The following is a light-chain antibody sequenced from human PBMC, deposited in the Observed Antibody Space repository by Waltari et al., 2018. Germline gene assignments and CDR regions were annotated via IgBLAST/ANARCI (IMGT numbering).Light chain of an antibody. CDR3: QQFSSFPWT. V-gene: IGKV1-5*03. CDR1: QTINNW. CDR2: KAS. Sequence: DIQMTQSPSSLSASVGDRVTITCRASQTINNWLAWYQQKPGKAPKLLIYKASTLESGVPSRFSGSGSGTEFTLTISSLQPGDFATYYCQQFSSFPWTFGRGTKVEIK. J-gene: IGKJ1*01.